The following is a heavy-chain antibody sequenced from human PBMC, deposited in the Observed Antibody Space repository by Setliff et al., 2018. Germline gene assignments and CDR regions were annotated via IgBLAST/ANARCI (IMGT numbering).Heavy chain of an antibody. CDR2: IYYSGST. Sequence: SETLSLTCTVSGGSISSRSYYWGWNRQPPGKGLEWIGSIYYSGSTYYKPSLKSRVTISVDTSKNQFSLKLSSVTAADTAVYYCARVSSYGSGSYYYYYYGMDVWGQGATVTVSS. D-gene: IGHD3-10*01. J-gene: IGHJ6*02. CDR1: GGSISSRSYY. CDR3: ARVSSYGSGSYYYYYYGMDV. V-gene: IGHV4-39*07.